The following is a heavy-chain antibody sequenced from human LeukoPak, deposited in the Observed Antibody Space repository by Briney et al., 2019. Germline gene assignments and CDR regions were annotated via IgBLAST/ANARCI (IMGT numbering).Heavy chain of an antibody. J-gene: IGHJ4*02. CDR1: GGSISSSTYY. CDR2: ITYSGST. Sequence: SETLSLTCTVSGGSISSSTYYWAWIRQSPGKGLEWIGSITYSGSTYYNPSLESRVTISVDTSKNQFSLRLISVTAVDTAGYYCARQGVGATDCWGQGTLVTVSS. V-gene: IGHV4-39*01. D-gene: IGHD1-26*01. CDR3: ARQGVGATDC.